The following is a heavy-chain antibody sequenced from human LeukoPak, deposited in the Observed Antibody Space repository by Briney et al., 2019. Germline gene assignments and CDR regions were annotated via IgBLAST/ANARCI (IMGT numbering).Heavy chain of an antibody. CDR1: GGTFSSYV. Sequence: SVKVSCKASGGTFSSYVISWVRQAPGQGLQWMGGIIPMFGAVNYAQKFQGRVTITADKSTGTAYMELSSLRSEDTAVYYCARDLYDSSGYYYPEGPGGPCDYWGQGTLVTVSS. V-gene: IGHV1-69*06. D-gene: IGHD3-22*01. CDR2: IIPMFGAV. J-gene: IGHJ4*02. CDR3: ARDLYDSSGYYYPEGPGGPCDY.